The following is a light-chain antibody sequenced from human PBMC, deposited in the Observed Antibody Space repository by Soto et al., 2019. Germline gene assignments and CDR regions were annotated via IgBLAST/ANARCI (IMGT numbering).Light chain of an antibody. Sequence: QSALTQPASVSGSPGQSITISCTGTSSDIGHYDYVSWYQQHPGKAPKLMIYHVTYRPSGVSNRYSGSKSGNSASLTISGXXXXXXXXYYCCSLTTSHTYVFGSGTKVTVL. CDR2: HVT. CDR1: SSDIGHYDY. CDR3: CSLTTSHTYV. J-gene: IGLJ1*01. V-gene: IGLV2-14*03.